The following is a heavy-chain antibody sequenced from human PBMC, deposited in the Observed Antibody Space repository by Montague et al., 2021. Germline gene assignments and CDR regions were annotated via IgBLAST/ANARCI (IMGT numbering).Heavy chain of an antibody. Sequence: TLSLTCNVSGGAISSEGYYWSWIRPHPGKGLEWIGNIYSSGSTYYSPSLERRITISVDTSQNQFSLRLTSVTAADTAVYFCASGNDYSGNCFDYWGQGTLVTVSS. D-gene: IGHD4-23*01. V-gene: IGHV4-31*03. CDR2: IYSSGST. CDR1: GGAISSEGYY. J-gene: IGHJ4*02. CDR3: ASGNDYSGNCFDY.